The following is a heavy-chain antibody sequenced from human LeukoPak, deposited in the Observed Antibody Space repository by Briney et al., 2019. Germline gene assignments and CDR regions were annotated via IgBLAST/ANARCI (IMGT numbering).Heavy chain of an antibody. Sequence: PGRSLRLSCAASGFTFGSYAMHWVRQAPGKGLEWVAVISYDGSNKYYADSVKGRFTISRDNSKNTLYLQMNSLRAEDTAVYYCASSIAVAGNFDYWGQGTLVTVSS. CDR3: ASSIAVAGNFDY. J-gene: IGHJ4*02. V-gene: IGHV3-30-3*01. D-gene: IGHD6-19*01. CDR2: ISYDGSNK. CDR1: GFTFGSYA.